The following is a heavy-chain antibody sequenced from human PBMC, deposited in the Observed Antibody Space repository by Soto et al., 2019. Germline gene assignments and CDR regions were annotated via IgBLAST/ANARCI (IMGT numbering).Heavy chain of an antibody. D-gene: IGHD5-18*01. CDR3: ATIGYSNDY. V-gene: IGHV4-59*01. J-gene: IGHJ4*02. CDR1: GGSISSYY. CDR2: IYYSGST. Sequence: PSETLSLTCTVSGGSISSYYWSWIRQPPGKGLEWIGYIYYSGSTNYNPSLKSRVTISVDTSKNQFSLKLSSVTAADTAVYYCATIGYSNDYWGQGTLVTISS.